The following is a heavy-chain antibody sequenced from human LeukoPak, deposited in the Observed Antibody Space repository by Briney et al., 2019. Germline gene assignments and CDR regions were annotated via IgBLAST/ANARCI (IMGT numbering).Heavy chain of an antibody. CDR1: GGSFSGYY. D-gene: IGHD3-22*01. CDR2: IYYSGST. CDR3: ARERALFPGDSSGYFDY. J-gene: IGHJ4*02. V-gene: IGHV4-34*01. Sequence: SETLSLTCAVYGGSFSGYYWSWIRQPPGKGLEWIGSIYYSGSTYYNPSLKSRVTISVDTSKNQFSLKLSSVTAADTAVYYCARERALFPGDSSGYFDYWGQGTLVTVSS.